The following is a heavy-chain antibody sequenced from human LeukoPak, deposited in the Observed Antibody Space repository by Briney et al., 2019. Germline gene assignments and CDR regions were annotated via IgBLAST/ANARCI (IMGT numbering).Heavy chain of an antibody. CDR2: ISYDGSNK. V-gene: IGHV3-30*18. D-gene: IGHD1-7*01. CDR1: GFTFSSYG. CDR3: AKDGPRIGGITARYFDY. Sequence: GRSLRLSWAASGFTFSSYGMHWVRQARGKGLEWVAVISYDGSNKYYADSVKGRFTISRDNSKNTLYLQMNSLRAEDTAVYYCAKDGPRIGGITARYFDYWGQGTLVTVSS. J-gene: IGHJ4*02.